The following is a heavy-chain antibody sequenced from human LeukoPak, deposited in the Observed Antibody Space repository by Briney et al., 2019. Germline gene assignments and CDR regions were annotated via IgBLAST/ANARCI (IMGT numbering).Heavy chain of an antibody. V-gene: IGHV4-34*01. CDR2: INRSGST. CDR3: ARGPQLWSQTYYFDY. D-gene: IGHD5-18*01. J-gene: IGHJ4*02. Sequence: SETLSLTCAVYGGSFSGYYWSWIRQPPGKGLEWIEEINRSGSTNYNPSLKSRVTISVDTSKNQFSLKLSSVTAADTAVYYCARGPQLWSQTYYFDYWGQGTLVTVSS. CDR1: GGSFSGYY.